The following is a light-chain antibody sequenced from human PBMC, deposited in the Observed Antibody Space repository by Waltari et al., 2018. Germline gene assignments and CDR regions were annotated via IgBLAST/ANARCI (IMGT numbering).Light chain of an antibody. CDR2: EGN. CDR3: CSYAGGTSWV. J-gene: IGLJ3*02. CDR1: DVAYFNL. V-gene: IGLV2-23*01. Sequence: QSALTQPASVSGSYGQSITISCGDVAYFNLVSWYQQQPGKAPKVIIYEGNKWPSGLSDRFSGSKSGNTASLTISGLQADDQADYYCCSYAGGTSWVFGGGTKLTVL.